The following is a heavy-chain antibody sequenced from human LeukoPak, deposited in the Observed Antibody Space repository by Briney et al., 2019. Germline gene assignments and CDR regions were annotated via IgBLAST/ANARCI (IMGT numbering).Heavy chain of an antibody. D-gene: IGHD6-13*01. CDR1: GGSMNGGNYY. J-gene: IGHJ5*02. V-gene: IGHV4-30-4*01. CDR3: ARALGSSWYWVDP. CDR2: IHYSGST. Sequence: SETLSLTCTVSGGSMNGGNYYWTWIRQSPGKGLEWIVYIHYSGSTYYNPSLKSRVSISVDTSKHQFSLKLTSVTAADTAVYCCARALGSSWYWVDPWGQGTLVTVSS.